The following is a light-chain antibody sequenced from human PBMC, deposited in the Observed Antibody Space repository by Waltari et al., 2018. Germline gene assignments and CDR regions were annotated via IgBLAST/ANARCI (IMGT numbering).Light chain of an antibody. CDR2: DAS. CDR1: ESVSTY. Sequence: EIVLTQSPATLSLSPGERATLSCRASESVSTYLAWYQHKPGQAPRLLIYDASNRAAGIPARFSGGGSGTDFTLTISSLEPEDFAVYYCQQRASWPLTFGGGIKVELK. CDR3: QQRASWPLT. V-gene: IGKV3-11*01. J-gene: IGKJ4*01.